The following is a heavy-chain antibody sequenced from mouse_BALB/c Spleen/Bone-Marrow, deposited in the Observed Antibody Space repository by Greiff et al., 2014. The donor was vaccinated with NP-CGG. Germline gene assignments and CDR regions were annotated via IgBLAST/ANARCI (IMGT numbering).Heavy chain of an antibody. Sequence: VQLQQSGAGLARPGASVKLSCKASGYTFTYYTMHWVKQRPGQGLEWIGYINTSSGYTNYNQKFKDKTTLTADKSSSTAYMQLSSLTADDSTYYYCARGDNYQYSAMDSWGQGTSVTASS. D-gene: IGHD1-3*01. CDR2: INTSSGYT. CDR3: ARGDNYQYSAMDS. J-gene: IGHJ4*01. V-gene: IGHV1-4*01. CDR1: GYTFTYYT.